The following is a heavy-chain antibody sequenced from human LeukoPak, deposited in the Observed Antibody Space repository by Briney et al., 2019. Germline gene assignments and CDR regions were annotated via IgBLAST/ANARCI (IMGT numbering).Heavy chain of an antibody. CDR3: ARLIAVTRAVDYFDT. CDR1: SGFINGYH. V-gene: IGHV4-59*08. J-gene: IGHJ4*02. CDR2: IYYSGTT. D-gene: IGHD4-17*01. Sequence: SETLSLTCTVSSGFINGYHWTWIRQPRGKGLEWIGYIYYSGTTKYNPSLKRRGAMSVATSNYQFSLKLSSVTAADTAVYYCARLIAVTRAVDYFDTWGQGTLVTVSS.